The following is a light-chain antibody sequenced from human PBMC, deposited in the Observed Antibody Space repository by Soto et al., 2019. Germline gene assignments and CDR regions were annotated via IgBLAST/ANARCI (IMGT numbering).Light chain of an antibody. CDR2: DAS. V-gene: IGKV3-11*01. CDR3: QQRSNWLSIT. CDR1: QSVSSY. Sequence: EIVLTQSPATLSLSPGERATLSCRASQSVSSYLAWYQQKPGQAPRLLIYDASNRATGIPARFSGSGSGTDFTLTISSLEPEDFAVYYCQQRSNWLSITFDQGTRLEIK. J-gene: IGKJ5*01.